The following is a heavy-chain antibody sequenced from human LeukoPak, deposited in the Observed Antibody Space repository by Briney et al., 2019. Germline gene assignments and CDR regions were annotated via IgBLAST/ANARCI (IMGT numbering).Heavy chain of an antibody. Sequence: PGGSLRLSCAASGFRVSNKYMSWVRQAPGKGLEWVALTYTDDSAHYADSVKGRFAISRDNSKNTLSLQLNSLRAEDSALYYCAGGYTNTRSALWAFGNWGRATMVTVSS. D-gene: IGHD6-13*01. V-gene: IGHV3-53*01. CDR2: TYTDDSA. CDR1: GFRVSNKY. J-gene: IGHJ3*02. CDR3: AGGYTNTRSALWAFGN.